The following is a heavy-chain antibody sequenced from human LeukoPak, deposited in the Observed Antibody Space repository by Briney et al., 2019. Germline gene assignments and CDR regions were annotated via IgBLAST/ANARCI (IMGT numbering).Heavy chain of an antibody. CDR1: GFTFSSYA. J-gene: IGHJ4*02. CDR2: ITASGGST. V-gene: IGHV3-23*01. CDR3: AKDLSAFDH. Sequence: PGGSLRLSCAASGFTFSSYAMSWGRQAPGKGLEWVSAITASGGSTYYADSVKGRFTISRDNSKNTLYLQMNSLRAEDTAVYYCAKDLSAFDHWGQGTLVTVSS.